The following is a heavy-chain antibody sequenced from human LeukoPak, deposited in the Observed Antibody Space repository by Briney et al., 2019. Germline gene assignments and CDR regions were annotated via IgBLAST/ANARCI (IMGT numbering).Heavy chain of an antibody. CDR3: AREVGRYSYGYGDYFDY. CDR1: GGSISSGDYY. J-gene: IGHJ4*02. V-gene: IGHV4-30-4*01. CDR2: IYYSGST. D-gene: IGHD5-18*01. Sequence: SETLSLTCTVSGGSISSGDYYWSWIRQPPGKGLEWIGYIYYSGSTYYNPSLKSRVTISVDTSKNQFSLKLSSVTAADTAVYYCAREVGRYSYGYGDYFDYWGQGTLVTVSS.